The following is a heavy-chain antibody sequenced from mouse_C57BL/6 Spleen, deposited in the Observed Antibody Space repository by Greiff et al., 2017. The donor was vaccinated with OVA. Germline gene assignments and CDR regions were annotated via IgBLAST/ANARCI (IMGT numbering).Heavy chain of an antibody. D-gene: IGHD2-1*01. V-gene: IGHV3-6*01. CDR3: ARAGYGNYLYYFDY. CDR2: ISYDGSN. CDR1: GYSITSGYY. J-gene: IGHJ2*01. Sequence: EVQLQESGPGLVKPSQSLSLTCSVTGYSITSGYYWNWIRQFPGNQLEWMGYISYDGSNNYNPSLKNRISITRDTSKNQFFLKLNSVTTEYTATYYCARAGYGNYLYYFDYWGQGTTLTVSS.